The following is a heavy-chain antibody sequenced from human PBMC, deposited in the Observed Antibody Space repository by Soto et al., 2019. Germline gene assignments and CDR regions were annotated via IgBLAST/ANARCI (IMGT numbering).Heavy chain of an antibody. J-gene: IGHJ5*01. D-gene: IGHD3-3*01. V-gene: IGHV2-5*02. CDR2: VYWDDDK. CDR1: GFSLSTSGAA. Sequence: QITLKESGPTLVNPTQTLTLTCTFSGFSLSTSGAAVGWIRQPPGKALEWLALVYWDDDKRYSPSIKNRVTITKDTSKNQVVLTLTNAEPVDTATYYCAHRELLTFFGLVTQTDVYFDSWGQGTLVTVPS. CDR3: AHRELLTFFGLVTQTDVYFDS.